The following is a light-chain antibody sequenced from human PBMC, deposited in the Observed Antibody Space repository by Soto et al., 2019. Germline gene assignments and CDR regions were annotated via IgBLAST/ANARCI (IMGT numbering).Light chain of an antibody. J-gene: IGLJ1*01. CDR2: GNN. Sequence: QSVLTQPPSVSGAPGQRVTFSCTGSSSNIGARYNVHWYQQVPGTAPKLLIYGNNNRPSGVPDRFSGSKSGTSASLAITGLQAEDEADYYCQSYDSSLSAYVFGTGTKVTVL. CDR1: SSNIGARYN. V-gene: IGLV1-40*01. CDR3: QSYDSSLSAYV.